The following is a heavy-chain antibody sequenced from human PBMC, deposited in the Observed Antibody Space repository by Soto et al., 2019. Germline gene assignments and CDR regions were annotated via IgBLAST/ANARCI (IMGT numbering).Heavy chain of an antibody. V-gene: IGHV3-33*01. J-gene: IGHJ4*02. CDR3: ARIRSEGGIAVAGTGY. D-gene: IGHD6-19*01. CDR2: IWYHGSNK. Sequence: GSLRLSCAASGFTFSSYGMHWVRQAPGKGLEWVAVIWYHGSNKYYADSVKGRFTISRDNSKNQFSLKLSSVTAADTAVYYCARIRSEGGIAVAGTGYWGQGTLVTVSS. CDR1: GFTFSSYG.